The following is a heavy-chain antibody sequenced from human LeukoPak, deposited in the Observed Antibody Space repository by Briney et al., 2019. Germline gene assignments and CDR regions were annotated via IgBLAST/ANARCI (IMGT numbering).Heavy chain of an antibody. Sequence: SETLSLTCTVSGGSISTSSYYWGWVRQPPGKGLEWIGNIFYSGSTYYSPSLKSRVTISLDTSRNQFSLKLSSVTAADTAVYYCARRGIVVVPAFDYWGQGTLVTVSS. CDR3: ARRGIVVVPAFDY. D-gene: IGHD2-2*01. J-gene: IGHJ4*02. CDR2: IFYSGST. CDR1: GGSISTSSYY. V-gene: IGHV4-39*07.